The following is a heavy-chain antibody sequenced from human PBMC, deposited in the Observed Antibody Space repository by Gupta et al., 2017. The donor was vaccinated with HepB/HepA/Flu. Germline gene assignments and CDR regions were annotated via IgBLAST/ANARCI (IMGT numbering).Heavy chain of an antibody. J-gene: IGHJ6*03. CDR2: ISGSGGST. D-gene: IGHD2-2*01. Sequence: EVQLLESGGGLVQPGGSLRLSCAAPGFTFSSYAMSWVRQAPGKGLEWVSPISGSGGSTYYADSVKGRFTISRDNSKNTLYLQMNSLRAEDTAVYYCAKGAVVPAAIRYYYYYMDVWGKGTTVTVSS. CDR1: GFTFSSYA. CDR3: AKGAVVPAAIRYYYYYMDV. V-gene: IGHV3-23*01.